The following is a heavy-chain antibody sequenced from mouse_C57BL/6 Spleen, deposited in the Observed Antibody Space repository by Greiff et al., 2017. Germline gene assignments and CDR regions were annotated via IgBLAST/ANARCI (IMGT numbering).Heavy chain of an antibody. J-gene: IGHJ2*02. CDR3: ANSYTKVTYSLDY. D-gene: IGHD2-5*01. V-gene: IGHV1-61*01. Sequence: QVHLQQPGAELVMPGSSVKLSCKASGYTFTSYWMDWVKQRPGPGLEWIGNIYPSDSDTNYNQKFKDKATLTVDKSSSTAYMQRSSLTSEDSAVYDCANSYTKVTYSLDYWGQGTSLTVSS. CDR1: GYTFTSYW. CDR2: IYPSDSDT.